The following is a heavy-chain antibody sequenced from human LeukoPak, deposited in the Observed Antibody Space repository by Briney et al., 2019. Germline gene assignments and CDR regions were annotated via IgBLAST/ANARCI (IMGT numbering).Heavy chain of an antibody. Sequence: GGSLRLSCGASGFTFRDFGMNWVRQTPEKGLEWISHINGGGDSTHYADSVKGRFTISRDNSQNTLYVQMNSLRAEDSALYYCVKGPYYESPALDSWGQGTLVTVSS. CDR2: INGGGDST. V-gene: IGHV3-23*01. CDR1: GFTFRDFG. CDR3: VKGPYYESPALDS. D-gene: IGHD3-16*01. J-gene: IGHJ4*02.